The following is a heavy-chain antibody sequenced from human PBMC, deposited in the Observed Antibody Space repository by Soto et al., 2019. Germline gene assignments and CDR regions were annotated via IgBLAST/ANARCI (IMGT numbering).Heavy chain of an antibody. CDR3: ARWNGFGDS. Sequence: QLLQSGGGLVQPGGSLRLSCAFSGFSLGPYSVTWVRQTPEKGLEWVTGFSGGSGAIFYADSVRGRFTISRDSSTAYLQMNNLRPEDTAVYFCARWNGFGDSWGQGSLVTVSS. D-gene: IGHD1-1*01. V-gene: IGHV3-23*01. J-gene: IGHJ4*02. CDR2: FSGGSGAI. CDR1: GFSLGPYS.